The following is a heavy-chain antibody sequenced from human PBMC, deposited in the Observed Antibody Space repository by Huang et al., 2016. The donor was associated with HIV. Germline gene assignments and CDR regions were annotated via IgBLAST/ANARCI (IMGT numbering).Heavy chain of an antibody. CDR1: NY. V-gene: IGHV3-53*01. Sequence: NYMTWVRQAPGKGLEWVSLIYSGGTTYYADSVKCRFTISRDESENTLYLHMTSIRAGDTAVYYCAKEGDTGAALGYWGQGTLVTVS. J-gene: IGHJ4*02. D-gene: IGHD2-8*02. CDR2: IYSGGTT. CDR3: AKEGDTGAALGY.